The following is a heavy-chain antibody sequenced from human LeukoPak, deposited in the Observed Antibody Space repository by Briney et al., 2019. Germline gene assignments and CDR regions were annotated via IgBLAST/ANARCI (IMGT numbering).Heavy chain of an antibody. Sequence: GGSLRLSCAASGFTVSSNYMSWVRQAPGKGLEWVSVIYSGGSTYYADSVKGRFTISRDNSKNTLYLQMNSLRAEDTAVYYCARFYCSSTSCYNNYYYMDVWGKGTTVTISS. CDR3: ARFYCSSTSCYNNYYYMDV. CDR1: GFTVSSNY. J-gene: IGHJ6*03. D-gene: IGHD2-2*01. V-gene: IGHV3-66*01. CDR2: IYSGGST.